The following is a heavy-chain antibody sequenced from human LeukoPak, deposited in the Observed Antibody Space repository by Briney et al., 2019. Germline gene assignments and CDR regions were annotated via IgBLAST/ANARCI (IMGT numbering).Heavy chain of an antibody. V-gene: IGHV1-69*05. CDR3: ARASITGTRVDY. D-gene: IGHD1-20*01. J-gene: IGHJ4*02. CDR2: IIPIFGTA. Sequence: ASXKVSCKASGGTFISYAISWVRQAPGQGLEWMGRIIPIFGTANYAQKFQGRVAITTDESTSTAYMELSSLRSEDTAVYYCARASITGTRVDYWGQGTLVTVSS. CDR1: GGTFISYA.